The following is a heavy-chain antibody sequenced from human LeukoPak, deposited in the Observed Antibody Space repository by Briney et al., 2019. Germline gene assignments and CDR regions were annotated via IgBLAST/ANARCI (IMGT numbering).Heavy chain of an antibody. CDR1: GFIFSSYA. Sequence: GGSLRLSCAASGFIFSSYAMSSVRQAPGKGLEWVSTISGSGGSTYYADSVKGRFTISRDNSKNTVYLQMNSLRAEDTAVYYCAKDRSCINGVCHGDFDYWGQGTLVTVSS. CDR3: AKDRSCINGVCHGDFDY. J-gene: IGHJ4*02. V-gene: IGHV3-23*01. D-gene: IGHD2-8*01. CDR2: ISGSGGST.